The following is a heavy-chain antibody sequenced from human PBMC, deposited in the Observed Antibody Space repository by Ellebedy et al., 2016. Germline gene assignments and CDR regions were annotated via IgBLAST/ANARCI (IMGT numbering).Heavy chain of an antibody. V-gene: IGHV3-11*01. D-gene: IGHD6-13*01. CDR1: GFTFSDYY. CDR3: ARQLVQVDFDY. Sequence: GGSLRLSXTASGFTFSDYYMSWIRQAPGKGLEWVSYISSSGSTIYYADSVKGRFTISRDNAKNSLSLQMNSLRAEDTAVYYCARQLVQVDFDYWGQGTLVTVHS. CDR2: ISSSGSTI. J-gene: IGHJ4*02.